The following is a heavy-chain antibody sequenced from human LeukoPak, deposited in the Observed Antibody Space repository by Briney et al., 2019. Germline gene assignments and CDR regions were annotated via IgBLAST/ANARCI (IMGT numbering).Heavy chain of an antibody. Sequence: GGSLRLSCAASGFTFSSYGMHWVRQAPGKGLEWVAVISYDGSNKYYADSVKGRFTISRDNSKNTLYLQMNSLRAEDTAVYYCARDGPYSSSSGDVDWGQGTLVTVSS. D-gene: IGHD6-6*01. CDR2: ISYDGSNK. V-gene: IGHV3-30*03. CDR1: GFTFSSYG. CDR3: ARDGPYSSSSGDVD. J-gene: IGHJ4*02.